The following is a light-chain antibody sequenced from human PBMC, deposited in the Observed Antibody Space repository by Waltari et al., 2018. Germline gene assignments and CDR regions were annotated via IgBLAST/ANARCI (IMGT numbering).Light chain of an antibody. CDR2: DSY. CDR3: WLAYTGGIVV. CDR1: TGPVPSGNF. V-gene: IGLV7-46*01. J-gene: IGLJ2*01. Sequence: QAVVTQEPSLTVSPGGTVTLPCGSSTGPVPSGNFPSWLQQKPGQAPRTLIYDSYIRQSWTPARFSASLVGGKAVLTLSGAQAEDEAKYYCWLAYTGGIVVFGGGTELAVL.